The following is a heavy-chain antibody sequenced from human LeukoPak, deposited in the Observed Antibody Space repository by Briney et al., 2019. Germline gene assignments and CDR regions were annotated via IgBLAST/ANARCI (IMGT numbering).Heavy chain of an antibody. J-gene: IGHJ4*02. CDR3: AKGEGGYRYEIFDY. D-gene: IGHD5-18*01. CDR2: ISGSDVST. Sequence: GGSLRLSCAASGFTFSSYGMSWVRQAPGKGREWVSAISGSDVSTYYADSMKGRFTISRDNSKNTLYLQSNSLRVEDTAVYYCAKGEGGYRYEIFDYWGQGTLVTVSS. V-gene: IGHV3-23*01. CDR1: GFTFSSYG.